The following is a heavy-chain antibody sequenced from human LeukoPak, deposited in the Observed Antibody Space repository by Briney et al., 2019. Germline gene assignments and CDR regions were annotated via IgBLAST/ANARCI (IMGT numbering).Heavy chain of an antibody. CDR2: INPNSGGT. V-gene: IGHV1-2*02. J-gene: IGHJ4*02. D-gene: IGHD2-2*01. CDR1: GYTFTGYY. Sequence: GASVKVSCKASGYTFTGYYMHWVRQAPGQGLEWMGWINPNSGGTNYAQNFQGRVTMTRDTSISTAYMELSRLRSDDTAVYYCARVPRSWTSRPAKFDYWGQGTLVTVSS. CDR3: ARVPRSWTSRPAKFDY.